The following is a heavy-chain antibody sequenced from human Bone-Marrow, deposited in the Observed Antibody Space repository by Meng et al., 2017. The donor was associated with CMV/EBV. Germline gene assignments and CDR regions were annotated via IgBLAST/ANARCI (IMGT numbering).Heavy chain of an antibody. D-gene: IGHD3-22*01. Sequence: GESLKISCAASGFIFSTYAMNWVRQAPGKGLEWVSVIYSGGSSTYYADSVKGRFTISRDNSKNTLYLQMNSLRAEDTAVYYCAKWVGYYYDSSGYLDYWGQGTLVTVSS. V-gene: IGHV3-23*03. CDR1: GFIFSTYA. CDR2: IYSGGSST. CDR3: AKWVGYYYDSSGYLDY. J-gene: IGHJ4*02.